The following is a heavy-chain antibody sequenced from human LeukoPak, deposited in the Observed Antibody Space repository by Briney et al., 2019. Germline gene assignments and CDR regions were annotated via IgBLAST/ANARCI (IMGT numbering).Heavy chain of an antibody. D-gene: IGHD3-22*01. CDR2: INPNSGVS. V-gene: IGHV1-2*06. CDR3: ARYYYDSSGKGAFDT. J-gene: IGHJ3*02. CDR1: GYTFTDYF. Sequence: ASVKVSCKASGYTFTDYFIHWVRQAPGQGLEWMGRINPNSGVSNYAQKFQGRVTTTRDTSISTAYMELSRLRSDDTAVFYCARYYYDSSGKGAFDTWGQGTMVTVSS.